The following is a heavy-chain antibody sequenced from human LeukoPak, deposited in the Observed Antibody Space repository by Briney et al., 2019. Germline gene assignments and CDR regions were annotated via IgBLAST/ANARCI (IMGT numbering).Heavy chain of an antibody. Sequence: HPGGSQRLSCAASGFTFSDHFMDWVRQAPGKGLEWVGRIKNKANSYIAQYAASMEGRFTISRDDSKNSLYLQMSSLKTEDTAMYYCASIRGTLGYWGQGTVVTVSS. CDR2: IKNKANSYIA. CDR1: GFTFSDHF. J-gene: IGHJ4*02. CDR3: ASIRGTLGY. D-gene: IGHD1-26*01. V-gene: IGHV3-72*01.